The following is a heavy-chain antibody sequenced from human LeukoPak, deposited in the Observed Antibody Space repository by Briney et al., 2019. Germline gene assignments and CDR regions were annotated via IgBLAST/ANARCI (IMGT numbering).Heavy chain of an antibody. CDR3: ARSRYCSGGSCYSAPFDY. CDR1: GYTFTGFY. CDR2: INPNSGGT. D-gene: IGHD2-15*01. V-gene: IGHV1-2*04. J-gene: IGHJ4*02. Sequence: ASVKVSCKASGYTFTGFYMHWVRQAPGQGLEWMGRINPNSGGTNYAQKFQGWVTMTRDTSISTAYMELSRLRSDDTAVYYCARSRYCSGGSCYSAPFDYWGQGTLVTVSS.